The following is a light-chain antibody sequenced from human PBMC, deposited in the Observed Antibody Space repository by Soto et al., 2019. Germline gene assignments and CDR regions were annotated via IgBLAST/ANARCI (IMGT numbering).Light chain of an antibody. V-gene: IGLV1-51*02. CDR2: END. Sequence: QAVVTQPPSVSAAPGQKVTISCFGSSSNIANNYVSWFQQLPGTAPKLLIYENDKRPSGIPDRFSGSKSGTSAALGITGLQTGDEADYYCGTWDDSLSAGVFGGGTKLTVL. CDR1: SSNIANNY. J-gene: IGLJ3*02. CDR3: GTWDDSLSAGV.